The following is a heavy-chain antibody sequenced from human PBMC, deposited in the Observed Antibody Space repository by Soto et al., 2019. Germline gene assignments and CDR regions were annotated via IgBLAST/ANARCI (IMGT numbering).Heavy chain of an antibody. Sequence: QVQLQQWGAGLLKPSETLSLTCAVYGGSFSGYYWSWIRQPPGKGLEWIWEINHVGGTNYNPSLKSRLTISVDTAKNQFSLKVNSVTAADTAVYYCARGQKGYSSSWYVDWGQGTPVTVSS. V-gene: IGHV4-34*01. J-gene: IGHJ4*02. CDR1: GGSFSGYY. D-gene: IGHD6-13*01. CDR3: ARGQKGYSSSWYVD. CDR2: INHVGGT.